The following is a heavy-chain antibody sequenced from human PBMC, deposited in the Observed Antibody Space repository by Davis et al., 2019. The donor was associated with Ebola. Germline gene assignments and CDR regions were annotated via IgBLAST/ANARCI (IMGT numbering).Heavy chain of an antibody. CDR1: GYTFTNYY. D-gene: IGHD5-12*01. CDR2: INPNDGRT. J-gene: IGHJ3*02. V-gene: IGHV1-46*03. Sequence: ASVKVSCKASGYTFTNYYMNWVRQAPGQGLEWMGMINPNDGRTIYAQKFQGRVTVTRDTSTTTVYIDLSSLRSEDTALYYCTTPGGQDSGYDVFDIWGQGTMVTVSS. CDR3: TTPGGQDSGYDVFDI.